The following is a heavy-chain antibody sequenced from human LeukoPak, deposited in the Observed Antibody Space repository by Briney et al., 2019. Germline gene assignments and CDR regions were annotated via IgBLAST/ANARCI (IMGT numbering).Heavy chain of an antibody. V-gene: IGHV4-39*07. Sequence: SETLSLTCTVSGGSISSSSYYWGWIRQPPGKGLEWIGSIYYSGSTYYNPSLKSRVTISVDTSKNQFSLKLSSVTAADTAVYYCARALAAAGSRAVDYWGQGTLVTVSS. CDR3: ARALAAAGSRAVDY. CDR2: IYYSGST. J-gene: IGHJ4*02. CDR1: GGSISSSSYY. D-gene: IGHD6-13*01.